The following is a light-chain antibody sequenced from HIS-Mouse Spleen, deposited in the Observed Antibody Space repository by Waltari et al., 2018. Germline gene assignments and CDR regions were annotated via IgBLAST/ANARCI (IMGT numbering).Light chain of an antibody. V-gene: IGKV1-33*01. J-gene: IGKJ3*01. CDR1: QDISNY. CDR2: DAV. Sequence: DIQMTQSPSSLSASVGDRVTITCQASQDISNYLNWYQQKPGKAPKLLFYDAVNLETGVPSRFSGSGSGTDFTFTISSLQPEDIATYYCQQYDNLLFTFGPGTKVDIK. CDR3: QQYDNLLFT.